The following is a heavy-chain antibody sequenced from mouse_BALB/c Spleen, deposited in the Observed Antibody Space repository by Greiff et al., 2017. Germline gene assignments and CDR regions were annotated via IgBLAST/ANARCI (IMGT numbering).Heavy chain of an antibody. CDR2: ISSGSSTI. CDR3: ARGEIDDFDV. D-gene: IGHD2-3*01. CDR1: GFTFSSFG. V-gene: IGHV5-17*02. Sequence: EVQRVESGGGLVQPGGSRKLSCAASGFTFSSFGMHWVRQAPEKGLEWVAYISSGSSTIYYADTVKGRFTISRDNPKNTLFLQMTSLRSEDTAMYYCARGEIDDFDVWGAGTTVTVSS. J-gene: IGHJ1*01.